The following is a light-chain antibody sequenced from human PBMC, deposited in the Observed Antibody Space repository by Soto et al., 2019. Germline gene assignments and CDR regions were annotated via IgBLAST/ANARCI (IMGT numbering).Light chain of an antibody. CDR2: AAS. J-gene: IGKJ3*01. CDR3: LRYSTAPWA. Sequence: DIQMTQSPSSLSASVGDRVTMACRASQGISNYLAWYQQKRGKVPKLLIYAASTLQSGVPSRFSGSGSGTDFTLTISSLQPEDVATYYCLRYSTAPWAFGPGTKVDLK. CDR1: QGISNY. V-gene: IGKV1-27*01.